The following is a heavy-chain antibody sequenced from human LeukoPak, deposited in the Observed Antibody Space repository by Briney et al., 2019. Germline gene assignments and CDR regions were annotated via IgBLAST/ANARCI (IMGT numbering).Heavy chain of an antibody. J-gene: IGHJ4*02. V-gene: IGHV1-18*01. CDR3: ASTIHCGGDCPFEY. CDR2: ISAYNGNT. D-gene: IGHD2-21*02. Sequence: ASVKVSCKASGYTFTSYGISWVRQAPGQGLEWMGWISAYNGNTNYAQKLQGRVTMTTDTSTSTAYMELRSLRSDDTAVYYCASTIHCGGDCPFEYWAREPWSPSPQ. CDR1: GYTFTSYG.